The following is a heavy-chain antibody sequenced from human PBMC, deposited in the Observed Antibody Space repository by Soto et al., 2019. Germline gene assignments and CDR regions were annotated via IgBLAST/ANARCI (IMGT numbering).Heavy chain of an antibody. J-gene: IGHJ6*03. CDR3: ARTATYYDFWSGYSNPYYYYYYYMDV. V-gene: IGHV1-8*01. CDR1: GYTFTSYD. D-gene: IGHD3-3*01. CDR2: MNPNSGNT. Sequence: GPSVKVSCKASGYTFTSYDINWVRQATGQGLEWMGWMNPNSGNTGYAQKFQGRVTMTRNTSISTAYMELSSLRSEDTAVYYCARTATYYDFWSGYSNPYYYYYYYMDVWGKGTTVTVSS.